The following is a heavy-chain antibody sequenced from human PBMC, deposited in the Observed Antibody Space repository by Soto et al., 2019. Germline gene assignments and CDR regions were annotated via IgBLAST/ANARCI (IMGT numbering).Heavy chain of an antibody. Sequence: SETLSLTCTVSGGSISSGDYYWSWIRQPPGKGLEWIGYIYYSGSTYYNPSLKSRVTISVDTSKNQFSLKLSSVTAADTAVYYCARGSPGGYYYLGRAFDIWGQGTMVPVSS. CDR1: GGSISSGDYY. J-gene: IGHJ3*02. D-gene: IGHD3-22*01. CDR2: IYYSGST. V-gene: IGHV4-30-4*01. CDR3: ARGSPGGYYYLGRAFDI.